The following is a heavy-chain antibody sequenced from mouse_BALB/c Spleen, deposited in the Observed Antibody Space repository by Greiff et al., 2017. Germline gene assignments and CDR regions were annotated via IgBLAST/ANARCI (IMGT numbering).Heavy chain of an antibody. J-gene: IGHJ4*01. CDR2: ISNGGGST. D-gene: IGHD2-1*01. CDR1: GFTFSSYT. CDR3: ARHSYYGNYEDAMDY. V-gene: IGHV5-12-2*01. Sequence: EVKLVESGGGLVQPGGSLKLSCAASGFTFSSYTMSWVRQTPEKRLEWVAYISNGGGSTYYPDTVKGRFTISRDNAKNTLYLQMSSLKSEDTAMYYCARHSYYGNYEDAMDYWGQGTSVTVSS.